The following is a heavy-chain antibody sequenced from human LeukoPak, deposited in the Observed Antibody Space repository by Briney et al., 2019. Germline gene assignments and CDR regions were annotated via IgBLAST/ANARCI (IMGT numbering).Heavy chain of an antibody. CDR2: ISYDGSNK. CDR1: GFTFSSYG. J-gene: IGHJ6*02. Sequence: GGSLRLSCAASGFTFSSYGMHWVRQAPGKGLEWVAVISYDGSNKYYADSVKGRFTISRDNSKNTLYLQMNSLRAEDTAVYHCAKNSGYDSGYYYYGMDVWGQGTTVTVSS. V-gene: IGHV3-30*18. D-gene: IGHD5-12*01. CDR3: AKNSGYDSGYYYYGMDV.